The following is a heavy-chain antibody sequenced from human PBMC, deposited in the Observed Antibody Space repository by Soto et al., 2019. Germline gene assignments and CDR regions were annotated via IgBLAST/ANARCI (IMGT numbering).Heavy chain of an antibody. J-gene: IGHJ5*02. CDR2: ISTNTGHT. CDR3: AREEYRQVDH. CDR1: GYTFTNYG. Sequence: PSVKVSCKAPGYTFTNYGISWVRQAPGQGLEWMGWISTNTGHTDYARNLRGRVTMTTDASTTTAYMELRSLTSDDTAIYFCAREEYRQVDHWGQGTLVTVSS. D-gene: IGHD3-16*02. V-gene: IGHV1-18*04.